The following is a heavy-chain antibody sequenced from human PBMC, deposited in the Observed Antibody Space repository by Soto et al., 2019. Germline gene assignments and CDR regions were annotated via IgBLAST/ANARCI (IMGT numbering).Heavy chain of an antibody. V-gene: IGHV3-30*18. CDR2: ISYDGSSE. CDR1: GFASGSYG. J-gene: IGHJ2*01. Sequence: GRSLRLCCAASGFASGSYGMHWVRQAPGKGLEWVALISYDGSSEYYADSVKGRFTISRDNSKNTLWLQMNSLRADDTGVYYCRKDGNVYTSGWY. D-gene: IGHD6-19*01. CDR3: RKDGNVYTSGWY.